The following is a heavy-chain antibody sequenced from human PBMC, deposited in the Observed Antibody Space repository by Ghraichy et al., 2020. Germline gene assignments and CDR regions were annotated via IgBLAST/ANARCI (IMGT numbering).Heavy chain of an antibody. D-gene: IGHD4-17*01. CDR3: TTDRCAGDGDYYQFQY. CDR1: GFTFSNAW. Sequence: GESLNISCAASGFTFSNAWMSWVRQAPGKGLEWVARIKTKTERETTDFAAPVKGTFTISRDDSKNTLYLQMNSLKTEDTALYFCTTDRCAGDGDYYQFQYWGRGTLVTVSS. CDR2: IKTKTERETT. J-gene: IGHJ1*01. V-gene: IGHV3-15*05.